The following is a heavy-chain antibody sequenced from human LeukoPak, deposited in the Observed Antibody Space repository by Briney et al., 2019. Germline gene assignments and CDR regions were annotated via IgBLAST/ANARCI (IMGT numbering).Heavy chain of an antibody. D-gene: IGHD4-11*01. CDR2: MNPNSGNT. J-gene: IGHJ5*01. CDR1: GYTFTIYD. V-gene: IGHV1-8*03. Sequence: ASVKVSCKASGYTFTIYDINWVRQATGQGLEWMGWMNPNSGNTGYAQRFQGRVTFTRNTSISTAYMELSSLRSEDTAVYYCARGLLSFMRSDYSNYWDNWFDSWGQGTLVTVSS. CDR3: ARGLLSFMRSDYSNYWDNWFDS.